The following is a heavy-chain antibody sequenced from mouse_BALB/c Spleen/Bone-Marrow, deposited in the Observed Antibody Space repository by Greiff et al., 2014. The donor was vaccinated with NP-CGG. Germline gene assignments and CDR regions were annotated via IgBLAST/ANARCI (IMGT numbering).Heavy chain of an antibody. CDR2: IYPGTGST. D-gene: IGHD2-14*01. CDR1: GYTFTDYV. V-gene: IGHV1-83*01. J-gene: IGHJ3*01. Sequence: VKLVESGPELVKPGASVKMSCKASGYTFTDYVIGWMKQRTGQVLEWIGEIYPGTGSTYYDENLRGKATLTADKSSNTVYMQLTSLTSEDSAVYFCARYDVPAWFAYWGQGTLVTVSA. CDR3: ARYDVPAWFAY.